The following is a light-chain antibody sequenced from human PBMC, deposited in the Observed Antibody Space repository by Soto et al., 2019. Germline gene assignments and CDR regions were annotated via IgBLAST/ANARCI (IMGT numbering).Light chain of an antibody. J-gene: IGKJ1*01. V-gene: IGKV1-5*01. CDR1: QSISSW. CDR2: DAS. Sequence: SEMTQSPSTLSASVGDRVTITCRASQSISSWLAWYQQKPGKAPKLLIYDASSLESGVPSRFSGSGSGTGFTLTISSLQPEDVATYYCQKYNSGLRTFGQGTKVDIK. CDR3: QKYNSGLRT.